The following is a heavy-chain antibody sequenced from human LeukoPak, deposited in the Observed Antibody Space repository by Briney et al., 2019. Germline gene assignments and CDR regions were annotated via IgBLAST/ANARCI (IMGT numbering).Heavy chain of an antibody. V-gene: IGHV1-46*01. CDR3: ARDNSVRDEAWWFNP. CDR2: ISPSRCST. Sequence: ASVKVSCKAFGYTFTSNYMHWVRRAPGQGPAWMGVISPSRCSTTYAQKFQGRVTLTRDMSTSTDYLELSSLRSEDTAVYYCARDNSVRDEAWWFNPWGQGTLVTVSS. D-gene: IGHD5-24*01. CDR1: GYTFTSNY. J-gene: IGHJ5*02.